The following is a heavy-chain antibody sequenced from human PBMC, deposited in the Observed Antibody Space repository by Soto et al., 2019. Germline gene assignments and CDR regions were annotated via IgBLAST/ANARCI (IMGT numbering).Heavy chain of an antibody. CDR1: GFTFSSYG. CDR2: TSYDGSNE. CDR3: ARGYSGSFNDY. V-gene: IGHV3-30*03. D-gene: IGHD5-12*01. Sequence: SGFTFSSYGMHWVRQAPGKGLEWVAVTSYDGSNENYAESVKGRFTISRDNSKNTVYLQMNSVRAEDTAVYYCARGYSGSFNDYWGQGTLVTVSS. J-gene: IGHJ4*02.